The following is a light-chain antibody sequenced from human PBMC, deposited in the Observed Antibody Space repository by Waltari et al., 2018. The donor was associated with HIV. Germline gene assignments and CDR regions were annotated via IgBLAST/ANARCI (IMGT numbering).Light chain of an antibody. Sequence: AVTQPASVSGPPGQSTTISCTGANSDFGRYNFVSWYQQHSGKPPRLILYDGSSRASGVADRFSGSMSGNTASLTISGLRAEDEGHYYCASYTGDNTVIFGGGTEVTVL. V-gene: IGLV2-14*03. CDR2: DGS. CDR1: NSDFGRYNF. CDR3: ASYTGDNTVI. J-gene: IGLJ2*01.